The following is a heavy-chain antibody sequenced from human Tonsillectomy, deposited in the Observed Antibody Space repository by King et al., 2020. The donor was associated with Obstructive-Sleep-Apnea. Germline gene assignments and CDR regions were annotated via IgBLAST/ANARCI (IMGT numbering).Heavy chain of an antibody. D-gene: IGHD3-9*01. CDR2: IYYSGST. Sequence: VQLQESGPGLVKPSETLSLTCTVSGGSISSYYWSWIRQPPGKGPEWIGYIYYSGSTNYNPSLKSRVTISLDTSKNQFSLKLSSVTAADTAVYYCARASEEYYDILTGYRSYFFDCWGQGTLVTVSS. CDR1: GGSISSYY. V-gene: IGHV4-59*01. CDR3: ARASEEYYDILTGYRSYFFDC. J-gene: IGHJ4*02.